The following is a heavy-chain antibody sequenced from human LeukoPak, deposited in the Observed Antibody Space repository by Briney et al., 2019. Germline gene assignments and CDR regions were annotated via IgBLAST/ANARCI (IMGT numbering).Heavy chain of an antibody. CDR3: ATDRGWRTSGYYLYYFEY. CDR1: GFIFSQYS. D-gene: IGHD3-3*01. CDR2: IRSSSET. V-gene: IGHV3-21*05. J-gene: IGHJ4*02. Sequence: GGSLRLSCAASGFIFSQYSMNWVRQAPGKGLEWVSHIRSSSETFYADSVKGRFTISRDNTKNLLYLQMSSLRAEDTAVYYCATDRGWRTSGYYLYYFEYWGQGTLVTFSS.